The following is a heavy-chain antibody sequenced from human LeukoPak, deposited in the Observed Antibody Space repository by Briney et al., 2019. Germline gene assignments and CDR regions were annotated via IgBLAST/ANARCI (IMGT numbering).Heavy chain of an antibody. V-gene: IGHV4-59*02. CDR2: IHHSGDT. J-gene: IGHJ4*02. Sequence: SETRSLTCTVSGVSVISSYWSWVRQPPGKGLEYIGFIHHSGDTKYNPSLKSRVTMSVDTSKSQFSLRLSSVTAADSAVYYCARHNGVSYLDYWAQGTLVTVSS. CDR1: GVSVISSY. D-gene: IGHD2-8*01. CDR3: ARHNGVSYLDY.